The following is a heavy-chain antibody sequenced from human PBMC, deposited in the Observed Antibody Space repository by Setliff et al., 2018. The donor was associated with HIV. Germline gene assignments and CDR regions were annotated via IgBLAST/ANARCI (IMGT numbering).Heavy chain of an antibody. CDR2: INPNNDDT. CDR3: ARGVGYCAGDCYSTYYYDYMDV. V-gene: IGHV1-2*02. D-gene: IGHD2-21*02. CDR1: GYTFTDYY. J-gene: IGHJ6*03. Sequence: ASVKVSCKASGYTFTDYYLHWVRQAPGQGLEWMGWINPNNDDTKSAQKFQGRVTMTRDTSISTAYMELSSLRSDDTAVYYCARGVGYCAGDCYSTYYYDYMDVWGKGTTVTVSS.